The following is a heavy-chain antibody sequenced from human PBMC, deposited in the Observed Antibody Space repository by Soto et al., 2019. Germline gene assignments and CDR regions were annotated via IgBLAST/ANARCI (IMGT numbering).Heavy chain of an antibody. J-gene: IGHJ4*02. CDR3: AHGHVSPAYFDF. Sequence: QITLRESGPALVKPTQTLTLTCTFSGFSLTTVGVGVAWIRQLPGKALEWLALIYWDDDKIYSPSHKSRLTVTKDTSKNHVVFTMSNLDPTDTATYYCAHGHVSPAYFDFWGQGTLVTVSS. CDR1: GFSLTTVGVG. V-gene: IGHV2-5*02. CDR2: IYWDDDK.